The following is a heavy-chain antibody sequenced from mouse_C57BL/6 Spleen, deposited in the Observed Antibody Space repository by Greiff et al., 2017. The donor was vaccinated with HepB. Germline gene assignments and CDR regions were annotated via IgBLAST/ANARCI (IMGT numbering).Heavy chain of an antibody. V-gene: IGHV1-59*01. CDR2: IDPSDSYT. D-gene: IGHD1-1*02. CDR1: GYTFTSYW. CDR3: ARWGGDFDY. Sequence: QVQLQQPGAELVRPGTSVKLSCKASGYTFTSYWMHWVKQRPGQGLEWIGVIDPSDSYTNYNQKFKGKATLTVDTSSSTAYMQLSSLTSEDSAVYYCARWGGDFDYWGQGTTLTVSS. J-gene: IGHJ2*01.